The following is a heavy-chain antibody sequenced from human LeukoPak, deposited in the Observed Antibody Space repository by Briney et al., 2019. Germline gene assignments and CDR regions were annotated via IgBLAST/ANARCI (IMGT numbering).Heavy chain of an antibody. D-gene: IGHD2/OR15-2a*01. J-gene: IGHJ4*02. CDR3: VSFYGTY. V-gene: IGHV3-74*01. CDR1: GFTFSTYT. Sequence: LGGSLRLSCAASGFTFSTYTMYWVRHPPGKGLVWVSHINSDGSWTSYADSVKGRFTISKDNAKNAVYLQMNSLRAEDTAVYYCVSFYGTYWGRGTLVTVSS. CDR2: INSDGSWT.